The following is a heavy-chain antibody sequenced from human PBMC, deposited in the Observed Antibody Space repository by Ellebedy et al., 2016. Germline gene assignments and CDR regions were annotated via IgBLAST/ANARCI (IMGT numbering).Heavy chain of an antibody. CDR3: ARDISLRNPGGFDF. J-gene: IGHJ4*02. CDR1: GFTFRRYS. Sequence: GGSLRLSCAASGFTFRRYSMNWVSQAPGKGLEWVSTISRTSTYIYYVDSVKGRFTISRDTARDSLSLQMNSLRAEETACYYCARDISLRNPGGFDFWGQGTLVTVSS. CDR2: ISRTSTYI. V-gene: IGHV3-21*01. D-gene: IGHD1-14*01.